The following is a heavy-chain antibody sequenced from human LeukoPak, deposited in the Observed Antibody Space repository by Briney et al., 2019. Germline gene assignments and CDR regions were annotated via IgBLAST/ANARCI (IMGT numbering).Heavy chain of an antibody. CDR3: ARGGCGYSGYDQGFDY. D-gene: IGHD5-12*01. CDR2: INPSGGST. J-gene: IGHJ4*02. CDR1: GYTFTSYY. Sequence: ASVKVSCKASGYTFTSYYMHWVRQAPGQGLEWMGIINPSGGSTSYAQKFQGRVTMTRDTSTSTVYMELSSLRAEDTAVYYCARGGCGYSGYDQGFDYWGQGTLVTVSS. V-gene: IGHV1-46*01.